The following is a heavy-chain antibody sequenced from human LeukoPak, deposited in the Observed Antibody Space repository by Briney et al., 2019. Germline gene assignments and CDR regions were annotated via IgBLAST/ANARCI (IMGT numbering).Heavy chain of an antibody. CDR2: ISSGGGVI. J-gene: IGHJ1*01. Sequence: GGSLRLSCAASGFTFKTYSMVWVRQAPGKGLEWVSYISSGGGVIHYADSVKGRFTTSRENAQNSLYLQMNSLRDEDTAVYYCASAQGGVILPDYFHHWGQGTQVTVSS. CDR1: GFTFKTYS. D-gene: IGHD3-16*02. V-gene: IGHV3-48*02. CDR3: ASAQGGVILPDYFHH.